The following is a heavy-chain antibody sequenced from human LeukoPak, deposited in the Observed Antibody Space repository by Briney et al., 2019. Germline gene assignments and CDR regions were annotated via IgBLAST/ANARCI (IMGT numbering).Heavy chain of an antibody. V-gene: IGHV3-23*01. D-gene: IGHD3-22*01. CDR1: GFTFSSYA. Sequence: GGSLRLSCAASGFTFSSYAMTWVRQAPGKGLEWVSGVSGSGGSTYYADSVKGRFTISRDNSKNTLSLQMSSLRAEDTAVYYCAAASDSSGYYHDDYWGQGTLVTVSS. CDR3: AAASDSSGYYHDDY. J-gene: IGHJ4*02. CDR2: VSGSGGST.